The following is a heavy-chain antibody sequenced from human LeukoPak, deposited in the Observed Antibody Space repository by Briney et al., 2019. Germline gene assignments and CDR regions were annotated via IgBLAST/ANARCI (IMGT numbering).Heavy chain of an antibody. V-gene: IGHV3-48*04. D-gene: IGHD2-15*01. CDR2: ISDSSITM. CDR3: ARAPGGNFDY. J-gene: IGHJ4*02. Sequence: PGGSLRLSCAASGFTFSSHNMVWVRQPPGKGLEWISYISDSSITMYYADSVKGRFTISRDNARNSLYLQMNSLRAEDTAVYYCARAPGGNFDYWGQGTLVTVSS. CDR1: GFTFSSHN.